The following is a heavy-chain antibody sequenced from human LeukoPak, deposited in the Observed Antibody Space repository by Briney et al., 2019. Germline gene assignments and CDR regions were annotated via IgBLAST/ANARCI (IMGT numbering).Heavy chain of an antibody. V-gene: IGHV4-59*08. CDR2: IYYSGST. J-gene: IGHJ6*02. D-gene: IGHD1-26*01. CDR3: ARHGTSSYYYYAMDV. Sequence: SETLSLTCTVSGGSISTYYWSWIRQSPGKGLEWIGYIYYSGSTTYNPSLKSRVTISVDTSKNQFSVKLSSVTAADTAVYYCARHGTSSYYYYAMDVWGRGIQVTVSS. CDR1: GGSISTYY.